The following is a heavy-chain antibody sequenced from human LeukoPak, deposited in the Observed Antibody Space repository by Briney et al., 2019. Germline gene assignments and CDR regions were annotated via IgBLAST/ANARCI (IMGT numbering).Heavy chain of an antibody. J-gene: IGHJ4*02. Sequence: PSQTLSLTCTVSGGSISSGSYYWSWIRQPAGKGLEWIGYIYYSGSTNYNPSLKSRVTISVDTSKNQFSLKLSSVTAADTAVYYCARQVTTSSGLYYWGQGTLVTVSS. V-gene: IGHV4-61*10. CDR2: IYYSGST. CDR3: ARQVTTSSGLYY. D-gene: IGHD4-17*01. CDR1: GGSISSGSYY.